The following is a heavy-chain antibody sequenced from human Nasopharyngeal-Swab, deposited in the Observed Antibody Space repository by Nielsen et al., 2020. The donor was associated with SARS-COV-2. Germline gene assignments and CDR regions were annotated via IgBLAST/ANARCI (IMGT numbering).Heavy chain of an antibody. J-gene: IGHJ4*02. D-gene: IGHD3-3*01. Sequence: GGSLRLSCAASGFTFSGSAMHWVRQASGKGLEWVGRIRSKANSYATAYAASVKGRFTISRDDSKNTAYLQMNSLKTEDTAVYYCTSAQFGGFLELLSSSYYFDYWGQGTLVTVSS. CDR1: GFTFSGSA. V-gene: IGHV3-73*01. CDR2: IRSKANSYAT. CDR3: TSAQFGGFLELLSSSYYFDY.